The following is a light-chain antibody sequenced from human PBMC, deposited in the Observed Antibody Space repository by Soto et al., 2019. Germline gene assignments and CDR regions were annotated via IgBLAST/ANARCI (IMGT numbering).Light chain of an antibody. Sequence: QSVLTQPASVSGSPGQSITISCSGTSGDVGTYNLVSWYQQYPGKAPRLMIYEVTKRPSGVFNRFSGSKSGNTVSLTISGLQPEDEADYYCCSYAGSSSSIFGTGTKVTVL. CDR3: CSYAGSSSSI. CDR1: SGDVGTYNL. CDR2: EVT. V-gene: IGLV2-23*02. J-gene: IGLJ1*01.